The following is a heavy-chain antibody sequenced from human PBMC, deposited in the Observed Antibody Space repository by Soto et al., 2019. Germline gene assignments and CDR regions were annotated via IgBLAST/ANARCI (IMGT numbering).Heavy chain of an antibody. D-gene: IGHD2-15*01. Sequence: QVQLVQSGAEVKKPGSSVKVSCKASGGTFSSYTFIWVRQAPGQGLEWMGRIIPIIGNATSAQNFRGIVTIAGSASTSTANSVLTRPRPEDPTVYYGAIRGGVKTPGGPASVSRGQGTLLSVPS. CDR3: AIRGGVKTPGGPASVS. CDR2: IIPIIGNA. V-gene: IGHV1-69*02. J-gene: IGHJ4*02. CDR1: GGTFSSYT.